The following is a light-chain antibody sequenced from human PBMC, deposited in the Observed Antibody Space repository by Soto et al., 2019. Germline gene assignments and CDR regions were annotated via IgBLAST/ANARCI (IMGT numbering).Light chain of an antibody. CDR1: SSDVGGSDF. CDR2: DVS. CDR3: SSYTSSRSYV. V-gene: IGLV2-14*01. J-gene: IGLJ1*01. Sequence: QSVLAQPASVSWSPGQSITISCTGTSSDVGGSDFVSWHQQHPGKAPKLMIYDVSKWPSGVSNRFSGSKSGNTASLTISGLQAEDEADYYCSSYTSSRSYVFGTGTKVTVL.